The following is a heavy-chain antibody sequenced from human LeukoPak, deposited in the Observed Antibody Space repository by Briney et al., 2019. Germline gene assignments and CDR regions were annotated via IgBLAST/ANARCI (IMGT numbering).Heavy chain of an antibody. CDR2: ISYDGSNK. CDR3: AKDPSSWYLSYYFDY. V-gene: IGHV3-30-3*01. Sequence: PGRSLRLSCAASGFTFSSYAMHWFRQAPGKGLEWVAVISYDGSNKYYADSVKGRFTISRDNSKNTLYLQMNSLRAEDTAVYYCAKDPSSWYLSYYFDYWGQGTLVTVSS. J-gene: IGHJ4*02. D-gene: IGHD6-13*01. CDR1: GFTFSSYA.